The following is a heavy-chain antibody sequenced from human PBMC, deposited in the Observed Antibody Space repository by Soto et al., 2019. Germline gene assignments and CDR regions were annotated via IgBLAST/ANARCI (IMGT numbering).Heavy chain of an antibody. J-gene: IGHJ4*02. D-gene: IGHD3-22*01. CDR2: IYYSGST. CDR3: ARRSMSAIGY. V-gene: IGHV4-59*08. CDR1: GGSISSYY. Sequence: SETLSLTCTVSGGSISSYYWSWIRQPPGKGLEWIGYIYYSGSTNYNPSLKSRVTISVDTSKNQFSLKLSSVTAADTAVYYCARRSMSAIGYWGQGTLVTVSS.